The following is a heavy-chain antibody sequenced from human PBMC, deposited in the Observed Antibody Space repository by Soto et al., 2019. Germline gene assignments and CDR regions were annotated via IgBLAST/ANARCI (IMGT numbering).Heavy chain of an antibody. CDR2: IWYDGSNK. V-gene: IGHV3-33*01. CDR3: ARVPGPRRDGYNPPDY. D-gene: IGHD5-12*01. Sequence: GGSLRLSCAASGFTFSSYGMHWVRQAPGKGLEWVAVIWYDGSNKYYADSVKGRFTISRDNSKNTLYLQMNSLRAEDTAVYYCARVPGPRRDGYNPPDYWGQGTLVTVPQ. CDR1: GFTFSSYG. J-gene: IGHJ4*02.